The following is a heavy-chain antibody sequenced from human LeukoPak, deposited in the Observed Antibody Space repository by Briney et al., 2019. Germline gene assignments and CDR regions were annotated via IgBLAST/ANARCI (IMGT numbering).Heavy chain of an antibody. CDR1: GYTFSSFD. CDR2: MNPNSLNT. D-gene: IGHD5-18*01. J-gene: IGHJ4*02. V-gene: IGHV1-8*01. CDR3: ARRRGYSYGTDDY. Sequence: ASVKVSCKTSGYTFSSFDVIWVRQATGQGLEWIGWMNPNSLNTGYAQKFRGRVTMTGDTSISTAYMELRSLRSDDTAVYYCARRRGYSYGTDDYWGQGTLVTVSS.